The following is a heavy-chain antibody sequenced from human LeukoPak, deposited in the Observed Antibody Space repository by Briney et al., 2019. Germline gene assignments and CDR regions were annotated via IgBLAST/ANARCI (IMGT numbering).Heavy chain of an antibody. D-gene: IGHD6-13*01. CDR3: ASSIAAAGDPADY. CDR2: IYPGDSDT. V-gene: IGHV5-51*01. CDR1: GYSFTSYW. J-gene: IGHJ4*02. Sequence: GESLKISCKGCGYSFTSYWIGWVRQMPGKGLEWMGIIYPGDSDTRYSPSFQGQVTISADKSISTAYLQWSSLKASDTAMYYCASSIAAAGDPADYWGQGTLVTVSS.